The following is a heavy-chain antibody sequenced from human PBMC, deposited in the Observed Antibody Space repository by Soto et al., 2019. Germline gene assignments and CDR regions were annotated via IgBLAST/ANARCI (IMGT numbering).Heavy chain of an antibody. CDR1: GGSISSYY. J-gene: IGHJ1*01. V-gene: IGHV4-59*08. CDR3: ARLGAFYRPMDS. CDR2: IYYAGTT. D-gene: IGHD2-15*01. Sequence: PSETLSLTCTVSGGSISSYYWSWIRQPPGKGLEWIGYIYYAGTTTYNPSLQSRVSISLDTSKNEVSLKLTSVTAADTAVYFCARLGAFYRPMDSGGQGTRVTVSS.